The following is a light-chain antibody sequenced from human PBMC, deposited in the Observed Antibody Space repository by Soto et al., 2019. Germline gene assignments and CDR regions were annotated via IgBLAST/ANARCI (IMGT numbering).Light chain of an antibody. CDR2: EFS. V-gene: IGLV2-14*01. J-gene: IGLJ1*01. Sequence: QSALTQPASVSGSPGQSITISCTGTSSDVGGYNYVSWYQLHPGKAPKLMIYEFSTRPSGVSNRFSGSKSGNTASLTISGLQVEDEADYYCSSFAGSNNFPDVFGTGTKLTVL. CDR1: SSDVGGYNY. CDR3: SSFAGSNNFPDV.